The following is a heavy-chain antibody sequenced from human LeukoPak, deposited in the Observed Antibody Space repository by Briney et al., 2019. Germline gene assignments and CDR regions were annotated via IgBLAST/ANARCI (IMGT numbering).Heavy chain of an antibody. V-gene: IGHV4-34*01. J-gene: IGHJ4*02. D-gene: IGHD3-22*01. CDR2: INHSGST. Sequence: SETLSLTCAVYGGSFSGYYWSWIRQPPGKGLEWIGEINHSGSTNYNPSLKSRVTISVDTSKNQFSLKLRSVNAADTAVYYCARVTGYMIEDYFDYWGQGTLVTVSS. CDR3: ARVTGYMIEDYFDY. CDR1: GGSFSGYY.